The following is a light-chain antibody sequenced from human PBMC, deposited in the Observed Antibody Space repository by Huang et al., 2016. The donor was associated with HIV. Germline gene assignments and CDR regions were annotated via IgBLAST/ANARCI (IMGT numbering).Light chain of an antibody. CDR2: LGS. J-gene: IGKJ1*01. CDR1: QSLLHSNGYKY. CDR3: MQVLQTPRT. V-gene: IGKV2-28*01. Sequence: DIVMTQSPLSLPVTPGEPASISCRSSQSLLHSNGYKYLDWYLQKPGQSPKLLIYLGSKRASGVPDRCSGGGSGTDFTLKISRVEAEDVGIYYCMQVLQTPRTFGQGTKVEI.